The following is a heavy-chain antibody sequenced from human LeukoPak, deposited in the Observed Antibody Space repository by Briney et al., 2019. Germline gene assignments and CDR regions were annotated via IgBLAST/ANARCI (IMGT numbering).Heavy chain of an antibody. Sequence: GGSLRLSCAASGFSFSSMNWVRQAPGKGLEWVSSITTSSSYIYYADSVKGRFTISRDNAKNSLFLQMNSLRAEDTAVYYCAREGHYGGYVGLFDYWGQGTLVTVSS. CDR3: AREGHYGGYVGLFDY. V-gene: IGHV3-21*01. CDR2: ITTSSSYI. D-gene: IGHD5-12*01. CDR1: GFSFSS. J-gene: IGHJ4*02.